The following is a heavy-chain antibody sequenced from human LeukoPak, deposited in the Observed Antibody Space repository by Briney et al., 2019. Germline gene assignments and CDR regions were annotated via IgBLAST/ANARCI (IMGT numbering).Heavy chain of an antibody. CDR3: REERRRTSGSYGMYDYYGMDV. D-gene: IGHD1-26*01. CDR2: INHGGSA. J-gene: IGHJ6*02. Sequence: SETLSLTCAVYGGSFSGYYWSWIRQPPGKGLEWIGEINHGGSANYNPSLKSRVTMSIDTSKNHFSLKLISVTAADTAVYYCREERRRTSGSYGMYDYYGMDVWGQGTTVTVSS. V-gene: IGHV4-34*01. CDR1: GGSFSGYY.